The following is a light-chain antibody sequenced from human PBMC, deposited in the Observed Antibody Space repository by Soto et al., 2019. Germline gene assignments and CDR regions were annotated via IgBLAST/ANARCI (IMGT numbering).Light chain of an antibody. V-gene: IGLV3-21*02. CDR2: YDS. Sequence: SYELTQPPSVSVAPGQPARINCGGNNIGTKSVHWYQQKPGQAPVVVVYYDSDRPSGIPERFSGSNSGNTATLTISRVEAGDEADYCCQVWDSRSDVYVFGTGTKLTVL. CDR3: QVWDSRSDVYV. J-gene: IGLJ1*01. CDR1: NIGTKS.